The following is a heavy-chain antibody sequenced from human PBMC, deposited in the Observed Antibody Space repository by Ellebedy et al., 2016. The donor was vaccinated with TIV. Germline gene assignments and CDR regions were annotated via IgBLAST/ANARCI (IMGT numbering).Heavy chain of an antibody. CDR3: ASKLRVTAAMVDI. CDR1: GGTFSSYA. J-gene: IGHJ3*02. D-gene: IGHD2-21*02. V-gene: IGHV1-69*05. CDR2: IIPIFGTA. Sequence: SVKVSCXASGGTFSSYAISWVRQAPGQGLEWMGGIIPIFGTANYAQKFQGRVTMTRNTSISTAYMELSSLRSEDTAVYYCASKLRVTAAMVDIWGQGTMVTVSS.